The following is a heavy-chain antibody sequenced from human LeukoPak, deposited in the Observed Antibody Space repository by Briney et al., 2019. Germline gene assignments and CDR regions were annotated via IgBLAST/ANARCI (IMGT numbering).Heavy chain of an antibody. V-gene: IGHV3-74*01. CDR1: GFTLSSYW. Sequence: QTGGSLRLSCAASGFTLSSYWMHWVRQAPGKGLVWVSRINSDGSSTSYADSVKGRFTISRDNAKNTLYLQMNSLRAEDTAVYYCARLAGGGVDAFDIWGQGTMVTVSS. J-gene: IGHJ3*02. CDR2: INSDGSST. CDR3: ARLAGGGVDAFDI. D-gene: IGHD3-16*01.